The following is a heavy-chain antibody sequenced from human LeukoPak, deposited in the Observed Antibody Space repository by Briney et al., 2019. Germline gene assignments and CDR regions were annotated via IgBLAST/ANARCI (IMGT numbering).Heavy chain of an antibody. CDR2: ISASGDRT. CDR3: AKEYPYYSDRDYYFDH. V-gene: IGHV3-23*01. CDR1: GFTFSSYA. Sequence: GGSLRLSCAASGFTFSSYAMSWVRQAPGKGLEWVSAISASGDRTYYADSVKGRFTISRDNSKNTLYLQMNSLRAEDTAVYYCAKEYPYYSDRDYYFDHWGQGTLVTVSS. J-gene: IGHJ4*02. D-gene: IGHD3-22*01.